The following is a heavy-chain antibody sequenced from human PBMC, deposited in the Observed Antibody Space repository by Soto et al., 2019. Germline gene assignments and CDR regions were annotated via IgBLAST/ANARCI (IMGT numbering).Heavy chain of an antibody. J-gene: IGHJ6*02. Sequence: TSEPLSLTCAVYGGSFSGYYWSWIRHPPGKGLEWIGEINHSGSTNYNPSLKSRVTISVDTSKNQFSLKLSSVTAADTAVYYCARYPYGSGSPNYYYGMDVWGQGTTVTVSS. CDR3: ARYPYGSGSPNYYYGMDV. V-gene: IGHV4-34*01. CDR2: INHSGST. D-gene: IGHD3-10*01. CDR1: GGSFSGYY.